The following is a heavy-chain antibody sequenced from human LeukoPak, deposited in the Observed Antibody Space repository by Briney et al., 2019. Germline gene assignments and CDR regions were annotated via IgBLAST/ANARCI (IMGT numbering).Heavy chain of an antibody. Sequence: SQILSLTCAISGDSVSSNSAAWNWIRQSPSRGLEWLGRTYYRSKWYNDYDVSVKSPITINPDPSKNQFSPQLNSVTPEDMAVYYCARDADYYFDYWGQGTLVTVSS. V-gene: IGHV6-1*01. CDR1: GDSVSSNSAA. CDR3: ARDADYYFDY. CDR2: TYYRSKWYN. J-gene: IGHJ4*02. D-gene: IGHD3/OR15-3a*01.